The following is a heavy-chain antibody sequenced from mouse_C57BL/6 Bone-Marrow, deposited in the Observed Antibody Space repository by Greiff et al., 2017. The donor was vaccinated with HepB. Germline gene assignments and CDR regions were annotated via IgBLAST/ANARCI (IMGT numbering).Heavy chain of an antibody. CDR1: GFTFSSYA. J-gene: IGHJ4*01. V-gene: IGHV5-4*01. CDR3: AREGRDYAMDY. Sequence: EVKVVESGGGLVKPGGSLKLSCAASGFTFSSYAMSWVRQTPEKRLEWVATISDGGSYTYYPDNVKGRFTISRDNAKNNLYLQMSHLKSEDTAMYYCAREGRDYAMDYWGQGTSVTVSS. D-gene: IGHD1-1*01. CDR2: ISDGGSYT.